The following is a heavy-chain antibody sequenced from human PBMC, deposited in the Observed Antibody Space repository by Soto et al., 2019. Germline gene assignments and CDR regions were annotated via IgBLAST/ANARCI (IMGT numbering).Heavy chain of an antibody. CDR2: INHSGST. V-gene: IGHV4-34*01. CDR3: ARGTLIYYYGMDV. Sequence: SETLSLTCAVYGGSFSGYYWSWIRQPPGKGLEWIGEINHSGSTNYNPTLKSRVTISVDTSKNQFSLKLSSVTAADTAVYYCARGTLIYYYGMDVWGQGTTVTVSS. D-gene: IGHD2-8*01. J-gene: IGHJ6*02. CDR1: GGSFSGYY.